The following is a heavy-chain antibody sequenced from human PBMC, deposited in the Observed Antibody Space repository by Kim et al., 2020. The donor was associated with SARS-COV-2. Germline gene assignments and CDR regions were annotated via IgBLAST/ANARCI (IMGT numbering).Heavy chain of an antibody. Sequence: GGSLRLSCAASGFSISTYWMHWVRQAPGKGPLWVSRINRDGSITTYVDSVQGRFTISRDNAKNTLHLQMNSLRADDTAVYYCVKDNRVGNFDYWGQGTLV. V-gene: IGHV3-74*01. J-gene: IGHJ4*02. D-gene: IGHD1-26*01. CDR2: INRDGSIT. CDR3: VKDNRVGNFDY. CDR1: GFSISTYW.